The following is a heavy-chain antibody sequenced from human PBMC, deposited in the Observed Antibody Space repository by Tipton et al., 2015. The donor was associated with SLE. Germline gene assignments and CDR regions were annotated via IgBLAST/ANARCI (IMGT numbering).Heavy chain of an antibody. J-gene: IGHJ4*02. D-gene: IGHD2-8*01. Sequence: TLSLTCAVSSGSISSSDWWXXXRQPXGKGLEWIGEIYXSGSATYNPSLKSRVTISMDKSKDQFSLNLASVTPADTAVYYCARNGFXSLXYWGXGTLVTVSS. V-gene: IGHV4-4*02. CDR2: IYXSGSA. CDR3: ARNGFXSLXY. CDR1: SGSISSSDW.